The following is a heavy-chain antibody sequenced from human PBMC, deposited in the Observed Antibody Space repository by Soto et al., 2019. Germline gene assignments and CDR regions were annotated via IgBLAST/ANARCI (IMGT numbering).Heavy chain of an antibody. Sequence: SVKVSCKASGYTFTSYYMHWVRQAPGQGLEWMGIINPSGGSTSYAQKFQGRVTMTRDTSTSTVYMELSSLRSEDTAVYYCARDRYGSGWSPSHFDYWGQGTLVTVSS. V-gene: IGHV1-46*03. CDR2: INPSGGST. CDR1: GYTFTSYY. D-gene: IGHD6-19*01. J-gene: IGHJ4*02. CDR3: ARDRYGSGWSPSHFDY.